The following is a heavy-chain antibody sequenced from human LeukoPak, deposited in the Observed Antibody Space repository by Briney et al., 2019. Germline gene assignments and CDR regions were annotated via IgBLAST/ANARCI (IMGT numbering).Heavy chain of an antibody. CDR3: ATNYYASWFYGY. V-gene: IGHV3-48*01. CDR2: ISSSSSTI. D-gene: IGHD3-22*01. J-gene: IGHJ4*02. CDR1: GFTFSSYS. Sequence: GGSLRLSCAASGFTFSSYSMNWVHQAPGKGPEWVSYISSSSSTIYYADSVKGRFTISRDNAKNSLYLQMNSLRAEDTAVYYCATNYYASWFYGYWGQGTLVTVSS.